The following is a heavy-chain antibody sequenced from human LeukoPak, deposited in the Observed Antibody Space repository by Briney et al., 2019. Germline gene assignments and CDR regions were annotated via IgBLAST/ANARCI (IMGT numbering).Heavy chain of an antibody. J-gene: IGHJ4*02. V-gene: IGHV4-59*01. D-gene: IGHD3-22*01. CDR1: GGSISIYY. CDR2: IYDSGST. CDR3: ASLTTAEAFDI. Sequence: SETLSLTCTVSGGSISIYYWSWIRQPPGKGLEWIGYIYDSGSTNYNPSLKSRVTISVDTSKNQFSLKLSSVTAADTAVYYCASLTTAEAFDIWGQGTLVTVSS.